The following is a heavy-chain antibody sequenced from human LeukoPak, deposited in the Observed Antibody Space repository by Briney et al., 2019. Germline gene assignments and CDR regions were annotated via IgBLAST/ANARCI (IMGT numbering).Heavy chain of an antibody. J-gene: IGHJ5*02. V-gene: IGHV4-4*07. CDR2: MYNSGST. Sequence: SETLSLTCTVSGDSISSCYWSWIRQPAGKGLEWIGTMYNSGSTDYNPSLESRVTISVDTSKNQFSLKLSSVTAADTAVYYCAREADRWFDPWGQGTLVTVSS. CDR3: AREADRWFDP. CDR1: GDSISSCY.